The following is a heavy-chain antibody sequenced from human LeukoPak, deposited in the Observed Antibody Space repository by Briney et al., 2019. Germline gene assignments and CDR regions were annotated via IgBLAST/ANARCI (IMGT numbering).Heavy chain of an antibody. J-gene: IGHJ4*02. Sequence: SGTLSLTCAVSGGSISSSNWWNWVRQPPGKGLEWIGEIYHSGSTNYNPSLKSRVTISVDKSKNQFSLKLSSVTAADTAVYYCARGDPSLRYFDWLSNSFDYWGQGTLVTVSS. D-gene: IGHD3-9*01. V-gene: IGHV4-4*02. CDR1: GGSISSSNW. CDR3: ARGDPSLRYFDWLSNSFDY. CDR2: IYHSGST.